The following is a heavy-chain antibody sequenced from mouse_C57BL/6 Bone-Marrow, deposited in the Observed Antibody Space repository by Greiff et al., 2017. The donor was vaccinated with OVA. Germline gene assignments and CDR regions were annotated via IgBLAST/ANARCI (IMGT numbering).Heavy chain of an antibody. CDR2: ISSGGDYI. Sequence: EVKLVESGEGLVKPGGSLKLSCAASGFTFSSYAMSWVRQTPEKRLEWVAYISSGGDYIYYADTVKGRFTISRDNARNTLYLQMSSLKSEDTAMYYCTRGRDSSGYAFHYYYAMDYWGQGTSVTVSS. CDR1: GFTFSSYA. CDR3: TRGRDSSGYAFHYYYAMDY. D-gene: IGHD3-2*02. J-gene: IGHJ4*01. V-gene: IGHV5-9-1*02.